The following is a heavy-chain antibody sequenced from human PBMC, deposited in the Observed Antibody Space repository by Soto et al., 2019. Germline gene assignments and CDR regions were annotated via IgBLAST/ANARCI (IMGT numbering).Heavy chain of an antibody. D-gene: IGHD3-10*01. CDR3: ARESRITMVRGYMDV. CDR2: INPSGGST. CDR1: GYTFTSYY. Sequence: ASVKVSCKASGYTFTSYYMHWVRQAPGQGLEWMGIINPSGGSTSYAQKFQGRVTMTRDASTSTVYMELGSLRSEDTAVYYCARESRITMVRGYMDVWGQGTTVTVSS. V-gene: IGHV1-46*01. J-gene: IGHJ6*02.